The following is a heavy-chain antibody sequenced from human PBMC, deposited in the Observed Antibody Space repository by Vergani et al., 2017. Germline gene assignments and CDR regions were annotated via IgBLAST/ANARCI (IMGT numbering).Heavy chain of an antibody. V-gene: IGHV1-69*05. J-gene: IGHJ6*02. D-gene: IGHD3-10*01. CDR1: GGTFSSYA. CDR3: ARDSRGVIMEYYYYYGMDG. CDR2: IIPIFGTA. Sequence: QVQLVQSGAEVKKPGSSVKVSCKASGGTFSSYAISWVRQAPGQGLEWMGGIIPIFGTANYAQKFQGRVTITPDESTSTAYMGLSSLRSEDTAVYYCARDSRGVIMEYYYYYGMDGWDQGTTVTVSS.